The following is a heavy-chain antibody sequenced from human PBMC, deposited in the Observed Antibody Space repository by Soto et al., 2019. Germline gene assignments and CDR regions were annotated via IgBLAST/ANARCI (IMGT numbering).Heavy chain of an antibody. CDR2: IYYSGST. V-gene: IGHV4-31*03. CDR3: ATVLSSGFYKDGNFFDY. D-gene: IGHD3-3*01. J-gene: IGHJ4*02. Sequence: QVLLQESGPGLVKPSQTLSLTCTVSGGSISSGDYYWTWIRQHPGKGLEWIGYIYYSGSTSYNPSLESRVSISVDTSKNRFSLKLNSVTAADTAVYYCATVLSSGFYKDGNFFDYWGQGTLVTVSS. CDR1: GGSISSGDYY.